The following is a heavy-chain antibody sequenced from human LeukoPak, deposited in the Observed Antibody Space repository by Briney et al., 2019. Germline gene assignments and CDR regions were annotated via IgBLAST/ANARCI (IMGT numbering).Heavy chain of an antibody. J-gene: IGHJ4*02. CDR1: GFTFSSYG. CDR3: AKDLYSGSYTSDY. CDR2: IWYDGSNK. Sequence: GRSLRLSCAASGFTFSSYGMHWVRQAPGKGLEWVAVIWYDGSNKYYADSVKGRFTISRGNSKNTLYLQMNSLRAEDTAVYYCAKDLYSGSYTSDYWGQGTLVTVSS. D-gene: IGHD1-26*01. V-gene: IGHV3-33*06.